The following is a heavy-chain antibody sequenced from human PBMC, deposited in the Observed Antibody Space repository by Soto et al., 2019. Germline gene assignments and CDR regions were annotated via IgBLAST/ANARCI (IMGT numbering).Heavy chain of an antibody. CDR2: INSDGSRT. J-gene: IGHJ5*02. CDR3: ARDLKGGTRGYCSGGSCNNWFDP. Sequence: GGSLRLSCAASGFTFSSYWLHWVRQAPGKGLVWVSRINSDGSRTNYADSVKGRFTISRDNAKNTLYLQMNSLRAEDTAVYYCARDLKGGTRGYCSGGSCNNWFDPWGQGTLVTVSS. CDR1: GFTFSSYW. D-gene: IGHD2-15*01. V-gene: IGHV3-74*01.